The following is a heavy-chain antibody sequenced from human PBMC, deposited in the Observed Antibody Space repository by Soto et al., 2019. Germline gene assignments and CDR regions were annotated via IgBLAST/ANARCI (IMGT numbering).Heavy chain of an antibody. Sequence: PGGSLRLSCAASGFTFSSYAMSWVRQAPGKGLEWVSAISGSGGSTYYADSVKGRFTISRDNSKNTLYLQMNSLRAEDTAVYYCAKGVGLLEWLLDFDYWGQGTLVTVSS. CDR3: AKGVGLLEWLLDFDY. V-gene: IGHV3-23*01. CDR2: ISGSGGST. J-gene: IGHJ4*02. CDR1: GFTFSSYA. D-gene: IGHD3-3*01.